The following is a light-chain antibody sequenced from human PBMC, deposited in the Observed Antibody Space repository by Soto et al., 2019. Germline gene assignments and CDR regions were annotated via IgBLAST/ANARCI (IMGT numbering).Light chain of an antibody. Sequence: EIVMTQSPATLSVSPGERATLSCRASQSVSSNLAWYQQKPGQTPKLLIYVASPRATGIPARFSGVGSGTAFTLPISTLHPEVFAVYSCQQYNFWPLTFAGGTKVDFK. CDR3: QQYNFWPLT. CDR2: VAS. CDR1: QSVSSN. V-gene: IGKV3-15*01. J-gene: IGKJ4*01.